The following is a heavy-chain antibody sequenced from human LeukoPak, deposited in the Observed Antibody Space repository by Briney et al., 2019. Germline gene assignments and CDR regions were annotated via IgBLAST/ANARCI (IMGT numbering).Heavy chain of an antibody. CDR2: IYYSGST. J-gene: IGHJ4*02. V-gene: IGHV4-59*01. CDR3: ARGFYSSSRFDY. CDR1: GGPISNVY. D-gene: IGHD6-13*01. Sequence: SETLSLTCTVSGGPISNVYWSWIPQPPGKGLEWIGCIYYSGSTNYDPSLKSRVTISVDTSKNHFSLKLSSVTAADTAVYYCARGFYSSSRFDYWGQGTLVTVSS.